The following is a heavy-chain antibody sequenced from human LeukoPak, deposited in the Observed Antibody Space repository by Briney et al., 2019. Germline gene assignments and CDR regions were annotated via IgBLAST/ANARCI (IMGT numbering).Heavy chain of an antibody. V-gene: IGHV3-30*02. CDR2: IRYDGSNK. CDR3: AKDPTHYRVWDYYETIGLSY. CDR1: GFTFSSYG. J-gene: IGHJ4*02. D-gene: IGHD3-22*01. Sequence: GLLRLSCAASGFTFSSYGMHWVRQAPGKGLEWVAFIRYDGSNKYYADSVKGRFTISRDNSKNTLNLQMNSLRAEDTAVYYCAKDPTHYRVWDYYETIGLSYWGQGTLVTVSS.